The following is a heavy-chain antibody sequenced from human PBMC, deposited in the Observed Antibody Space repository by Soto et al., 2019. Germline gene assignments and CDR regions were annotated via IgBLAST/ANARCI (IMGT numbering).Heavy chain of an antibody. D-gene: IGHD2-2*01. V-gene: IGHV3-9*01. Sequence: GGSLRLSCAASGFMVDYYGIHWVGQAPGKGLEWVSSISWNSGSIGYGDSVKGRFTISRDNAKKSLYLQMNSLRAEDTAVYYCARDREVVPAAYLRGDAFDIWGQGTMVTFS. CDR2: ISWNSGSI. CDR1: GFMVDYYG. CDR3: ARDREVVPAAYLRGDAFDI. J-gene: IGHJ3*02.